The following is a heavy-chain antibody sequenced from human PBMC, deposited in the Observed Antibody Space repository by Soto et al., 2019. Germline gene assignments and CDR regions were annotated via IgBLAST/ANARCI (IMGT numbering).Heavy chain of an antibody. CDR3: ARDLTIVPATHPRLENYGMDV. CDR2: ISPYNGHT. Sequence: QVQLVQSAGEVKKPGASVKVSCKATGYSFTSYGISWVRQAPGQGLEWMAWISPYNGHTQFVERFQGRVTMTTDTSTKTAYMGLRNLRSDDTAHYYCARDLTIVPATHPRLENYGMDVWGQGTTVIVSS. CDR1: GYSFTSYG. D-gene: IGHD2-2*01. V-gene: IGHV1-18*01. J-gene: IGHJ6*02.